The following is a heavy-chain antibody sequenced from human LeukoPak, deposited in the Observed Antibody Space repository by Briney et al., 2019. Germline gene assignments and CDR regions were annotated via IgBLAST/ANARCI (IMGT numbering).Heavy chain of an antibody. CDR2: INPDGSEK. CDR1: GFTFSSYW. CDR3: ARDQVVAGIRPPFDY. J-gene: IGHJ4*02. Sequence: GGSLRLSCAASGFTFSSYWMSWVRQAPGKGLEWVASINPDGSEKYYVDSVRGRFTISRDNARNSLYLQMNSLRAEDTAVYYCARDQVVAGIRPPFDYWGQGTLVTVSS. V-gene: IGHV3-7*05. D-gene: IGHD6-19*01.